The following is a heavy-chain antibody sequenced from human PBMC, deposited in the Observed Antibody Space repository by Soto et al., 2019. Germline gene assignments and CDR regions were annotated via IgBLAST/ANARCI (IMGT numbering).Heavy chain of an antibody. CDR1: GEAVGTYG. V-gene: IGHV1-18*01. CDR3: ASVAGYGSGRRRFVY. D-gene: IGHD3-10*01. CDR2: IVGDSGAT. Sequence: QVQLMQSETEVAKPGASVKVSCKTSGEAVGTYGRTWVRQAPGQGLEWMGWIVGDSGATIYAQKFQGRVTMSRDRSTNTAYMELRSLTPDDSARYYRASVAGYGSGRRRFVYWGQGPLVSVSS. J-gene: IGHJ4*02.